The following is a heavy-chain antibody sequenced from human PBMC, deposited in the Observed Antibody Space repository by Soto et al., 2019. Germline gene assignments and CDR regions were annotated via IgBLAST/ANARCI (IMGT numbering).Heavy chain of an antibody. Sequence: VQLVDSGGGVGQPGGSLRLYCAASGFTFSTSGMHWVRQAPGKGLELVAGIASDGSKQCSTDSVKGRFTISRDNSKNTLYLQMNSLRAEDTAIYCCGKDGVGGAVQRWLVRVPDYWGQGTQVTVSS. D-gene: IGHD6-19*01. CDR2: IASDGSKQ. CDR1: GFTFSTSG. V-gene: IGHV3-30*18. J-gene: IGHJ4*02. CDR3: GKDGVGGAVQRWLVRVPDY.